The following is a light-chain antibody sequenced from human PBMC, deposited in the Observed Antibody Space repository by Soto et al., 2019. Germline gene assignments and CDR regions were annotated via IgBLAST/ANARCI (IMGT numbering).Light chain of an antibody. CDR1: QNIGSW. J-gene: IGKJ2*01. CDR2: KAT. V-gene: IGKV1-5*03. CDR3: QQYNDVQYS. Sequence: DIQMTQSPSTLSASVGDGVTITCRASQNIGSWLAWYQQKPGEAPKLLISKATNLQSGVPSRFSGSGSGTDFSLTISSLQPVDSATYFCQQYNDVQYSFGPGTKLDI.